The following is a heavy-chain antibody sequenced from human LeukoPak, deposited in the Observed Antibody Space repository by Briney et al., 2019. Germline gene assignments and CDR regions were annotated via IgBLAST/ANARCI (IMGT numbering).Heavy chain of an antibody. Sequence: PSETLSLTCSVSGGSISSFYWGWIRPPAGEGLERIWRIYSSGTTNYNPSLKSRVTMSVDTSKNQFHLKLSSVTAADTAVYYCARPNYCDSSGYYPGWFDPWGQGTLVTVSS. CDR1: GGSISSFY. J-gene: IGHJ5*02. CDR3: ARPNYCDSSGYYPGWFDP. V-gene: IGHV4-4*07. CDR2: IYSSGTT. D-gene: IGHD3-22*01.